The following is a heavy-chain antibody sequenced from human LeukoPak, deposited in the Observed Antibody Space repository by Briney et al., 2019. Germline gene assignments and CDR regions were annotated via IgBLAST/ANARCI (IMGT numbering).Heavy chain of an antibody. V-gene: IGHV2-5*02. D-gene: IGHD4-23*01. Sequence: ESGPTLVKATQTLTLTCTFSGFSLRTSGVGVGWIRQPPGKALEWLAPIYWDDDKRYSPSLKSRVTISKDTSKDQVVLTMNNMDPVDTATYYCAHTVDGVYDYWGQGTLVTVSS. CDR2: IYWDDDK. J-gene: IGHJ4*02. CDR1: GFSLRTSGVG. CDR3: AHTVDGVYDY.